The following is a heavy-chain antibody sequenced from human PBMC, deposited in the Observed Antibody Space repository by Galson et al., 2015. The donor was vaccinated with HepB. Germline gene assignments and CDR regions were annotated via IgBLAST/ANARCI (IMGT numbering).Heavy chain of an antibody. CDR1: GFIFSDHY. CDR3: TSDSTAYYPDY. V-gene: IGHV3-72*01. Sequence: SLRLSCAASGFIFSDHYIDWVRQAPGKGLEWVGRSRNKANSYTTEYAASVKGRFSISRDDSENSVYLLMNSLKIEDTAVYYCTSDSTAYYPDYWGQGTLVTVSS. D-gene: IGHD2-2*01. CDR2: SRNKANSYTT. J-gene: IGHJ4*02.